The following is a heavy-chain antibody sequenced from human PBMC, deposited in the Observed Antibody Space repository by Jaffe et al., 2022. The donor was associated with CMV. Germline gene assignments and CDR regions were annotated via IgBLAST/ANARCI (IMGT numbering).Heavy chain of an antibody. CDR3: ARERGGEDWFDP. CDR1: GFTFSSYS. J-gene: IGHJ5*02. Sequence: EVQLVESGGGLVKPGGSLRLSCAASGFTFSSYSMNWVRQAPGKGLEWVSSISSSSSYIYYADSVKGRFTISRDNAKNSLYLQMNSLRAEDTAVYYCARERGGEDWFDPWGQGTLVTVSS. V-gene: IGHV3-21*01. CDR2: ISSSSSYI. D-gene: IGHD3-16*01.